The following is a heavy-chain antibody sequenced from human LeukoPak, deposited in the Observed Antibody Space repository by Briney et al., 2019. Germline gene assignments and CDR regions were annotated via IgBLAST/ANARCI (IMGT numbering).Heavy chain of an antibody. CDR1: GFTFSSYG. Sequence: GGTLRLSCAASGFTFSSYGMSWVRQAPGKGLVWVSRINSDGSSTSYADSVKGRFTISRDNAKNTLYLQMNSLRAEDTAVYYCARDFSTDYYDSSGYPLAPWGQGTLVTVSS. V-gene: IGHV3-74*01. CDR2: INSDGSST. J-gene: IGHJ5*02. CDR3: ARDFSTDYYDSSGYPLAP. D-gene: IGHD3-22*01.